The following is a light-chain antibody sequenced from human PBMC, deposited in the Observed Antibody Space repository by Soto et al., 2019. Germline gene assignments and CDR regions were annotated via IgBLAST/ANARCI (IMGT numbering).Light chain of an antibody. V-gene: IGLV1-40*01. CDR1: NSNIGAGFG. CDR3: QSFDINVLALI. Sequence: QSVLTQPPSVSGAPGQRVTISCTGSNSNIGAGFGVQWYQQFPRTAPRLLIYNNTNRPSGVPDRFSASKSGTSASLAITGLRAEDEADNYCQSFDINVLALIFGVGTKLTVL. CDR2: NNT. J-gene: IGLJ2*01.